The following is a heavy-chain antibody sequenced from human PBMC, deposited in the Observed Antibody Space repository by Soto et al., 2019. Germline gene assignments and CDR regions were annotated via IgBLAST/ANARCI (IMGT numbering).Heavy chain of an antibody. D-gene: IGHD1-26*01. Sequence: QVQLVESGGGVVQPGRSLRLSCEASGFTFRSYAMHWVRQAPGKGLEWVALISFDGSKKQYADSVKGRFTISRDNSKSTLSRQMNSLTIQDTAVYYGARSGSSFPFDHWGQGTLVPGSS. CDR1: GFTFRSYA. V-gene: IGHV3-30*04. CDR2: ISFDGSKK. J-gene: IGHJ4*02. CDR3: ARSGSSFPFDH.